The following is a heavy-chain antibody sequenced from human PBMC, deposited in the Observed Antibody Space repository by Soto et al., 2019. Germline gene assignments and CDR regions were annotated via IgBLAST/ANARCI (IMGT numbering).Heavy chain of an antibody. J-gene: IGHJ4*02. Sequence: SETLSLTCAISGAPITWGDYSWNWIRQPPGKGLEWIGEIYHSGSTNYNPSLKSRVTISVDKSKNQFSLKLSSVTAADTAVYYCARYGSGSPMSTYYFDYWGQGTLVTVSS. CDR1: GAPITWGDYS. CDR3: ARYGSGSPMSTYYFDY. V-gene: IGHV4-30-2*01. D-gene: IGHD3-10*01. CDR2: IYHSGST.